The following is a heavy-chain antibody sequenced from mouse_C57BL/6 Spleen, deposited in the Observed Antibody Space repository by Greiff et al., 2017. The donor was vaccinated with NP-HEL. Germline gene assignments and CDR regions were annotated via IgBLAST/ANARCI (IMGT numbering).Heavy chain of an antibody. CDR1: GFSFNTYA. V-gene: IGHV10-1*01. CDR2: IRSKSNNYAT. D-gene: IGHD2-4*01. J-gene: IGHJ4*01. CDR3: VRRYDYDGYAMDY. Sequence: DVHLVESGGGLVQPKGSLKLSCAASGFSFNTYAMNWVRQAPGKGLEWVARIRSKSNNYATYYADSVKDRFTISRDDSESMLYLQMNNLKTEDTAMYYCVRRYDYDGYAMDYWGQGTSVTVSS.